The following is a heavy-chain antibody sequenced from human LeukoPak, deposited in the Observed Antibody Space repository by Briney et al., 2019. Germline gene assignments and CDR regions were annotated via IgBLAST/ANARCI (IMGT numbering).Heavy chain of an antibody. V-gene: IGHV4-59*01. CDR1: GVSISSYY. Sequence: SETLSLTCTVSGVSISSYYWSWIRQPPGKRLEWIGYIYYSGSTNYNPSLKSRVTISVDTSKNEFSLKLTSVTAADTAVYYCARVGSSYFFDYWGQGTLVTVSS. CDR2: IYYSGST. J-gene: IGHJ4*02. CDR3: ARVGSSYFFDY. D-gene: IGHD6-6*01.